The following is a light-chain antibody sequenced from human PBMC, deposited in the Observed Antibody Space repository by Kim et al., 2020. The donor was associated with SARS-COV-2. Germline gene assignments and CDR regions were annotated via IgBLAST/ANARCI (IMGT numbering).Light chain of an antibody. CDR2: KAS. V-gene: IGKV1-5*03. CDR3: QQYNSYPVT. J-gene: IGKJ2*01. CDR1: QTTSSW. Sequence: DIQMTQSPSPLSASVGDRVTITCRASQTTSSWLAWYQQKPGKAPKLLIYKASSLGSGVPSRFSGSGSGTEFTLTISSLQPDDFATYYCQQYNSYPVTFGQGTKLEI.